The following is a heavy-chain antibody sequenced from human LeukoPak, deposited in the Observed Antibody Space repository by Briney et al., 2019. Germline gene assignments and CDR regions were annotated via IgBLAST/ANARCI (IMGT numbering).Heavy chain of an antibody. CDR3: ARGGGTTGMTSFDY. J-gene: IGHJ4*02. CDR2: ISAYSGNT. V-gene: IGHV1-18*01. Sequence: GASVKVSCKASGYTFTDYDINWVRQAPGQGLEWMGWISAYSGNTKYTQKFQGRVTLTTDTSTSTTYMELRGLRSDDTAVYYCARGGGTTGMTSFDYWGQGTLVTVSS. D-gene: IGHD1-1*01. CDR1: GYTFTDYD.